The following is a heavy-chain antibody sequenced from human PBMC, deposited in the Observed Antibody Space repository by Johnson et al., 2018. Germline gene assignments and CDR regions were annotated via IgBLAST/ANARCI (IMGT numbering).Heavy chain of an antibody. J-gene: IGHJ6*02. V-gene: IGHV1-69*01. Sequence: QVQLVQSGAEVKKPGSSVKVSCKASGGTFSSYAISWVRQAPGQGLEWMGGIIPIFGTANYAQKFQGRVTITADESTSTAYMGLSSLRSEDTAVYYCASAVDTAMVEPNYYGMDVWGQGTTVTVSS. D-gene: IGHD5-18*01. CDR3: ASAVDTAMVEPNYYGMDV. CDR2: IIPIFGTA. CDR1: GGTFSSYA.